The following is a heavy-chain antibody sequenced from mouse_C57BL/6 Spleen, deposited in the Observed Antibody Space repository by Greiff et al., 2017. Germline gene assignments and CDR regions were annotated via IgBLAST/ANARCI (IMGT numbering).Heavy chain of an antibody. J-gene: IGHJ2*01. D-gene: IGHD1-1*01. CDR1: GYTFTSYT. V-gene: IGHV1-4*01. CDR2: INPSSGYT. Sequence: QVQLQQSGAELARPGASVKMSCKASGYTFTSYTMHWVKQRPGQGLEWIGYINPSSGYTKYNQKFKDKATLTADKSSSTAYMQLSSLTSEDSAVYYCARSFIAAFDYWGQGTTLTVSS. CDR3: ARSFIAAFDY.